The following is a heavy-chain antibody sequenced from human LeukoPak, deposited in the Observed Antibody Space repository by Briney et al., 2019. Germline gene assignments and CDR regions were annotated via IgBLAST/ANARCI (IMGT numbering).Heavy chain of an antibody. CDR1: GGTFSIYA. CDR3: ARGKWELLLTYYYYYMDV. V-gene: IGHV1-69*05. CDR2: IIPIFGTA. Sequence: GASVKVSSKASGGTFSIYAISWVRQAPGQGLEWMGGIIPIFGTANYAQKFQGRVTITTDESTSTAYMELSSLRSEDTAVYYCARGKWELLLTYYYYYMDVWGKGTTVTVSS. D-gene: IGHD1-26*01. J-gene: IGHJ6*03.